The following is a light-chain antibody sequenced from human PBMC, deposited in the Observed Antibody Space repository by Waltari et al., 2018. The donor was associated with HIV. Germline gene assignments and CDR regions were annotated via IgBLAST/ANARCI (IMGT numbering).Light chain of an antibody. CDR2: GTS. CDR1: QSVSSSS. Sequence: EIVLTQSPGTLSLSPGERATLSCRASQSVSSSSLAWYQQKPGQGPRLLMYGTSSRATGIPDRFSGSGSGTDFTLTITRLEPEDFAVYYCQQYVSSLWTFGQGTKVEIK. V-gene: IGKV3-20*01. CDR3: QQYVSSLWT. J-gene: IGKJ1*01.